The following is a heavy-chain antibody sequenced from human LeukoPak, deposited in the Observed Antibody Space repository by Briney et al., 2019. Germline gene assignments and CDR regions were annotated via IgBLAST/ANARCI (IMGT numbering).Heavy chain of an antibody. V-gene: IGHV3-30*18. J-gene: IGHJ4*02. CDR3: AKDRGAVADYFDY. CDR1: GFTFSSYG. Sequence: GWSLRLSCAASGFTFSSYGMHWVRQAPGKGLEWVAVISYDGSNKYYADSVKGRFTISRDNSKNTLDLQMNSLRAEDTAVYYCAKDRGAVADYFDYWGQGTLVTVSS. CDR2: ISYDGSNK. D-gene: IGHD6-19*01.